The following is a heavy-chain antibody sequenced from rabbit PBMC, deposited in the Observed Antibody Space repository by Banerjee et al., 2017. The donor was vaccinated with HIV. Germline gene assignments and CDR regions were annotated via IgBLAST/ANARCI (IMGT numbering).Heavy chain of an antibody. CDR2: IYTGSGHT. CDR3: VRGDDDYPTYFNL. D-gene: IGHD2-1*01. J-gene: IGHJ4*01. Sequence: QSLEESGGDLVKPGASLTLTCTASGFSLSSGYDMCWVRQAPGKGLEWIGCIYTGSGHTYYASWAKGRFTISKTSSTAVTLQMTSLTAADTATYFCVRGDDDYPTYFNLWGPGTLVTVS. CDR1: GFSLSSGYD. V-gene: IGHV1S40*01.